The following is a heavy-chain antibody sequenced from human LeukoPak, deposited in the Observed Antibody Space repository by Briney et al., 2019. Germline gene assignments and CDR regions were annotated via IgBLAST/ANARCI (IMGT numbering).Heavy chain of an antibody. V-gene: IGHV4-34*01. CDR3: ARGVYSYGPDY. CDR2: INHSGST. CDR1: GGSFSGYY. Sequence: SETLSLTCAVYGGSFSGYYWSWIRQPPGKGLEWIGEINHSGSTNYNPSLKSRVTISVDTSKNQFSLKLSSVTAAGTAMYYCARGVYSYGPDYWGQGTLVTVSS. D-gene: IGHD5-18*01. J-gene: IGHJ4*02.